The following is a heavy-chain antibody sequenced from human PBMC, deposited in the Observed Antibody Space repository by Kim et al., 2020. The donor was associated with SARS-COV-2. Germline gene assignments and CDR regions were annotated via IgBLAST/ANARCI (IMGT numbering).Heavy chain of an antibody. V-gene: IGHV4-59*01. CDR2: MYYAGAT. CDR3: ARGGHYGSGIYVSSP. CDR1: GGSITSYY. D-gene: IGHD3-10*01. J-gene: IGHJ5*02. Sequence: SETLSLTCTVSGGSITSYYWSWIRQPPGKGLEYIGYMYYAGATDYNPSLTSRVTISVDTSKNQFSLKLSSVTAADTAGYYCARGGHYGSGIYVSSPWGQG.